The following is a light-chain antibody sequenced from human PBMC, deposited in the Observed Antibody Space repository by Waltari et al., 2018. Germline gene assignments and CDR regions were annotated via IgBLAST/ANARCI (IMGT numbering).Light chain of an antibody. Sequence: MTQSPVTLSVSPGERAALSCRPSQSVRTNLAWYQQKPGKAPKLLIYVASSLQSGVPSRFSGSGSGTDFTLTISSLQPEDFATYYCQQSYSTPYTFGQGTKLEIK. CDR2: VAS. V-gene: IGKV1-39*01. J-gene: IGKJ2*01. CDR3: QQSYSTPYT. CDR1: QSVRTN.